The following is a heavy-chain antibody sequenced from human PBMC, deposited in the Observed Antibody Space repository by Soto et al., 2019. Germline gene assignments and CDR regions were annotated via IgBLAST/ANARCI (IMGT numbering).Heavy chain of an antibody. V-gene: IGHV1-69*06. CDR2: IIPIFGTA. D-gene: IGHD3-9*01. Sequence: ASVKVSCKASGGTFSSYAISWVRQAPGQGLEWMGGIIPIFGTANYAQKFQGRVTTTADKSTSTAYMELSSLRSEDTAVYYRARDLTGYGMDVWGQGTTVTVSS. J-gene: IGHJ6*02. CDR1: GGTFSSYA. CDR3: ARDLTGYGMDV.